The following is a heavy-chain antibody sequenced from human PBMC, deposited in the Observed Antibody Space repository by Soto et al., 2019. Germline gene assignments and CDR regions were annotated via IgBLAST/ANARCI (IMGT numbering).Heavy chain of an antibody. CDR3: ARGGRITIFGVVNADAFDI. D-gene: IGHD3-3*01. CDR2: INAGNGNT. Sequence: ASVKVSCKASGYTFTSYAMHWVRKAPGQRLEWMGWINAGNGNTKYSQKFQGRVTITRDTSASTAYMELSSLRSEDTAVYYCARGGRITIFGVVNADAFDIWGQGTMVTVSS. V-gene: IGHV1-3*01. CDR1: GYTFTSYA. J-gene: IGHJ3*02.